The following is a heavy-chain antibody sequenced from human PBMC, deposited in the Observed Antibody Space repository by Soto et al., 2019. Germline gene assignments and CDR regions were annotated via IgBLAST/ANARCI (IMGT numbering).Heavy chain of an antibody. J-gene: IGHJ4*02. CDR3: ARLSGYFYYFDY. Sequence: SETLSLTCTVSGGSISSSSYYWGWIRQPPGKGLEWIGSIYYSGSTYYNPSLKSRVTISVDTSKNQFSLKLSSVTAADTAVYYCARLSGYFYYFDYWGQGTLVTVSS. D-gene: IGHD5-12*01. CDR2: IYYSGST. CDR1: GGSISSSSYY. V-gene: IGHV4-39*07.